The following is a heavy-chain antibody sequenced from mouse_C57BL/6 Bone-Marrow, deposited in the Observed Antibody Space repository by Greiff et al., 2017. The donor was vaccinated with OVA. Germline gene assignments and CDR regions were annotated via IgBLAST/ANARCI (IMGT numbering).Heavy chain of an antibody. J-gene: IGHJ1*03. CDR3: ARGYYGSSWCFDV. CDR2: IYPGSGST. D-gene: IGHD1-1*01. V-gene: IGHV1-55*01. Sequence: QVQLQQPGAELVKPGASVKMSCKASGYTFTSYWITWVKQRPGQGLEWIGDIYPGSGSTNYNEKFKSKATLTVDTSSSTAYMQLSSLTSEDSAVYYCARGYYGSSWCFDVWGTGTTVTVSS. CDR1: GYTFTSYW.